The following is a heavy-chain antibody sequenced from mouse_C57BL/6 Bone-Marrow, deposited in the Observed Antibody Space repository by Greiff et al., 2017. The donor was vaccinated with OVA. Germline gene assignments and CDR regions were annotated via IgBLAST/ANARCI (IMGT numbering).Heavy chain of an antibody. J-gene: IGHJ4*01. CDR1: GFNIKDDY. CDR2: IDPENGDT. CDR3: TKGLRDYYAMDY. Sequence: VQLKESGAELVRPGASVKLSCTASGFNIKDDYMHWVKQRPEQGLEWIGWIDPENGDTEYASKFQGKAPITADTSSNTAYLQLSSLTSEDTAVYYCTKGLRDYYAMDYWGQGTSVTVSS. D-gene: IGHD1-1*01. V-gene: IGHV14-4*01.